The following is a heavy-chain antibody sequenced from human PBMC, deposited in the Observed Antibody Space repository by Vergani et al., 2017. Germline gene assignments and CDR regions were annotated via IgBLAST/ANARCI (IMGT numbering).Heavy chain of an antibody. CDR1: GFTFSSYS. Sequence: EVQLVESGGGLVKPGGSLRLSCAASGFTFSSYSMNWVRQAPGKGLEWVSSISSSSSYIYYADSVKGRFTISRDIAKNSLYLQMNSLRAEDTAVYYCARDHCSSTSCYRSFDYWGQGTLVTVSS. D-gene: IGHD2-2*01. J-gene: IGHJ4*02. CDR2: ISSSSSYI. V-gene: IGHV3-21*01. CDR3: ARDHCSSTSCYRSFDY.